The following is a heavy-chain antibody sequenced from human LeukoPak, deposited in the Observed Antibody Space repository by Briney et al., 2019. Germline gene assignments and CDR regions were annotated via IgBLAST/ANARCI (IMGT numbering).Heavy chain of an antibody. V-gene: IGHV4-38-2*02. J-gene: IGHJ4*02. D-gene: IGHD3-10*01. Sequence: PSETLSLTCSVSGYSISSGYYWDWIRQPPGKGLEWIASIYHSGKSYYNPSLESRVTISVDTSKTQFSLKLSSVTAADTAVYYCARLIMVRGVFDYWGQGTLVTVSS. CDR1: GYSISSGYY. CDR2: IYHSGKS. CDR3: ARLIMVRGVFDY.